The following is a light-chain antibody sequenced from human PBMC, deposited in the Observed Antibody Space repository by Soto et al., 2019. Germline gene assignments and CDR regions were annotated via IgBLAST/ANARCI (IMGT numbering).Light chain of an antibody. CDR1: QGIGVY. CDR2: AAS. J-gene: IGKJ4*01. CDR3: QKYNSAPLT. V-gene: IGKV1-27*01. Sequence: DIQMTQSPSSLSASLGDRVTITCRASQGIGVYLAWFQQKPGNAPQLLIYAASTLQSGVPSRFSGSRSGTDFTLTVSSLQPEDVATYYCQKYNSAPLTFGGGTRVEIK.